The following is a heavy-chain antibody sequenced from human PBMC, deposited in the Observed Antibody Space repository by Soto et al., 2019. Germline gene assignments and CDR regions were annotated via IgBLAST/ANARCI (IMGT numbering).Heavy chain of an antibody. CDR2: INAGNGNT. J-gene: IGHJ5*02. V-gene: IGHV1-3*01. D-gene: IGHD6-6*01. CDR3: ARDKSIAARRGVNWFDP. CDR1: GYTFTSYA. Sequence: ASVKVSCKASGYTFTSYAMHWVRQAPGQRLEWMGWINAGNGNTKYSQKLQGRVTITRDTSASTAYMELSSLRSEDTAVFFCARDKSIAARRGVNWFDPWGQGTLVTVSS.